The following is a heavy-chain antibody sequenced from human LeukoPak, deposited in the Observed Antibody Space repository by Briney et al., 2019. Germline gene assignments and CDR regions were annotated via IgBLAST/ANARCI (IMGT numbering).Heavy chain of an antibody. J-gene: IGHJ4*02. D-gene: IGHD3-9*01. CDR3: AREGISGRYFDWLYLAAYFDY. CDR2: INSDGSWT. CDR1: GNYW. Sequence: GGSLRLSCAASGNYWMHWVRQAPGKGLVWVSHINSDGSWTGYADSVKGRFTISRDNSKNTLYLQMNSLRAEDTAVYYCAREGISGRYFDWLYLAAYFDYWGQGTLVTVSS. V-gene: IGHV3-74*01.